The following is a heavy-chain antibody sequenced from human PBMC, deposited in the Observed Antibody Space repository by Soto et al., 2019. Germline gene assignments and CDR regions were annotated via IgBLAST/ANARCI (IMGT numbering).Heavy chain of an antibody. CDR1: GYTFTSYY. J-gene: IGHJ3*02. CDR3: ARDVDTAMVTTDAFDI. Sequence: ASVKVSCKASGYTFTSYYMHWVRQAPGQGPEWMGIINPSGGSTSYAQKFQGRVTMTRDTSTSTVYMELSSLRSEDTAVYYCARDVDTAMVTTDAFDIWGQGTMVTVSS. D-gene: IGHD5-18*01. CDR2: INPSGGST. V-gene: IGHV1-46*01.